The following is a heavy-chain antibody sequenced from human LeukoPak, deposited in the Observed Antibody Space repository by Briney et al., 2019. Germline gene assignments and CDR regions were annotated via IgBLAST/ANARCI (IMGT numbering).Heavy chain of an antibody. CDR2: INPNSGGT. Sequence: GASVKVSCKASGHTFTGYYMHWVRQAPGQGLEWMGWINPNSGGTNYAQKFQGRVTMTRDTSISTAYMELSRLRSDDTAVYYCARVGITMVRGARGWFDPWGQGTLVTVSS. D-gene: IGHD3-10*01. J-gene: IGHJ5*02. CDR3: ARVGITMVRGARGWFDP. CDR1: GHTFTGYY. V-gene: IGHV1-2*02.